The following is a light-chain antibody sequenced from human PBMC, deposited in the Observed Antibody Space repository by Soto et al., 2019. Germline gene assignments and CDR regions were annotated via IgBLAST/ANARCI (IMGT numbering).Light chain of an antibody. Sequence: QSALTQPPSASGTPGQRVTISCSGSSSNIGSNTVNWYQQLPGTAPKLLIYSNNQRPSGVPDRFSGSKSGTSASLAISGLQSEDEADYYCAAWDDSLNGVVVGGGTQLTVL. V-gene: IGLV1-44*01. CDR3: AAWDDSLNGVV. J-gene: IGLJ2*01. CDR1: SSNIGSNT. CDR2: SNN.